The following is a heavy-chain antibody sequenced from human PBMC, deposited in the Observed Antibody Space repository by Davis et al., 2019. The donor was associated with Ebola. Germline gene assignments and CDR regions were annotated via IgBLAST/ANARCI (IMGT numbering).Heavy chain of an antibody. Sequence: GESLKISCAASGFTFSSYWMSWVRQAPGKGLEWVSYISSSSSYTNYADSVKGRFTISRDNAKNSLYLQMNSLRAEDTAVYYCARVELAGGFYFDYWGQGTLVTVSS. CDR2: ISSSSSYT. J-gene: IGHJ4*02. CDR3: ARVELAGGFYFDY. CDR1: GFTFSSYW. V-gene: IGHV3-21*05. D-gene: IGHD2-8*02.